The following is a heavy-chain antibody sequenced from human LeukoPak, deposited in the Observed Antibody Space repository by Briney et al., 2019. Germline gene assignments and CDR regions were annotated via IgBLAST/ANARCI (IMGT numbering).Heavy chain of an antibody. J-gene: IGHJ5*02. CDR1: GFSFNSDW. CDR3: ARGTYDSSGYYGHP. Sequence: RSGGSLRLSCAASGFSFNSDWMDWVRQPPGKGLEWIGEINHSGSTNYNPSLKSRVTISVDTSKNQFSLKLSSVTAADTAVYYCARGTYDSSGYYGHPWGQGTLVTVSS. D-gene: IGHD3-22*01. V-gene: IGHV4-34*01. CDR2: INHSGST.